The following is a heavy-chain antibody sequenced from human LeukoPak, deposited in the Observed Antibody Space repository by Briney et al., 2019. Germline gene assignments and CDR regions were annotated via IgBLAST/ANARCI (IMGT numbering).Heavy chain of an antibody. CDR1: GFTFSSYS. D-gene: IGHD7-27*01. V-gene: IGHV3-21*01. CDR2: ISSSSSYI. J-gene: IGHJ4*02. Sequence: GGSLRLSCAASGFTFSSYSMNWVRQAPGKGLEWVSSISSSSSYIYYADSVKGRFTISRDNARNSLYLQMNSLRAEDTAVYYCARDPKWGGNYWGQGTLVTVSS. CDR3: ARDPKWGGNY.